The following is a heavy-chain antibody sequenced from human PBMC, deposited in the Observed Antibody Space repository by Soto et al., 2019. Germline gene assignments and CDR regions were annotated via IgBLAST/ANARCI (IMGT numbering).Heavy chain of an antibody. Sequence: PGGPLTLASTASEFPCCGYEVSWVRTAPGQRLEWVSYISGSGGSTYYADSVKGRFTIARDRSNNTLYLQMNSLRAEDTAVYYCAKVLQYYYNSSGYSDAFDSWGQGTMVTVSS. V-gene: IGHV3-23*01. CDR2: ISGSGGST. J-gene: IGHJ3*02. CDR1: EFPCCGYE. D-gene: IGHD3-22*01. CDR3: AKVLQYYYNSSGYSDAFDS.